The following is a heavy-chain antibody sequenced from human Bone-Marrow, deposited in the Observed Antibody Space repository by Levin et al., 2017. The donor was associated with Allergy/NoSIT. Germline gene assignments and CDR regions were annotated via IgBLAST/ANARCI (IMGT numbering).Heavy chain of an antibody. D-gene: IGHD3-10*01. V-gene: IGHV3-30-3*01. Sequence: LSLTCAASGLTFSTYFMYWVRQTPGKGLAWVSVISYDGSNTYYADSVKGRFTISRDNSKNTLYLQMNSLRAEDTAVYYCASGSLSGGFYFDNWGQGTLVAVSS. CDR2: ISYDGSNT. CDR3: ASGSLSGGFYFDN. J-gene: IGHJ4*02. CDR1: GLTFSTYF.